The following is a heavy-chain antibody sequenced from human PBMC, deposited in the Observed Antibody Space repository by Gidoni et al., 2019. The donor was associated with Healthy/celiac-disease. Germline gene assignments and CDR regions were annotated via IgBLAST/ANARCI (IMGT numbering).Heavy chain of an antibody. V-gene: IGHV2-26*01. CDR3: ARILNPPTGTKDYYYYGMDV. D-gene: IGHD1-7*01. J-gene: IGHJ6*02. CDR2: IFSNDEK. CDR1: GFSLSNARMG. Sequence: QVTLKESGPVLVKPTATLTLTCTVSGFSLSNARMGVSWIRQPPGKALEWLAHIFSNDEKSYSTSLKSRLTISKDTSKSQVVLTMTNMDPVDTATYYCARILNPPTGTKDYYYYGMDVWGQGTTVTVSS.